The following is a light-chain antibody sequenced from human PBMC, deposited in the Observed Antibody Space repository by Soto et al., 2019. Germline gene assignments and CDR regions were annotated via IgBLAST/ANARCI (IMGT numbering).Light chain of an antibody. J-gene: IGLJ3*02. CDR2: ANN. Sequence: QSVLTQPPSASGTPGQRVTISCSGRSSNVGSESVNWYQQVPGTAPKLLISANNQRPAGVPDRFSGSKSGTSASLAISGLQSEDEAHYYCAAWDDSLEAWVFGGGTKLTVL. CDR3: AAWDDSLEAWV. V-gene: IGLV1-44*01. CDR1: SSNVGSES.